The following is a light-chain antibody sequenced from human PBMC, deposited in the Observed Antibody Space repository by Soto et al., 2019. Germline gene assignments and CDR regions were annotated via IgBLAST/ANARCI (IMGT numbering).Light chain of an antibody. V-gene: IGLV2-23*01. J-gene: IGLJ3*02. Sequence: QSALTQPASVSGSPGQSITISCTGTSSDVGSYNLVSWYQQLPGKAPKLMIYEGTKRPSGISNHFSGSKSGNTASLTISGLQAEDEADYYCCSYAGSGTWVFGGGTKLTVL. CDR1: SSDVGSYNL. CDR2: EGT. CDR3: CSYAGSGTWV.